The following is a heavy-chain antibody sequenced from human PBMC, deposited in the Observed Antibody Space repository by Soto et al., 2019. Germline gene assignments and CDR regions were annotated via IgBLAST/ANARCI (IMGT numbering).Heavy chain of an antibody. Sequence: SETLSLTCAVYGGSFSGYYWSWIRQPPGKGLEWIGEINHSGSTNYNPSLKRRVTISVDTSKNQFSLKPGSVTAADTAVYYCATGVRGAHKGRFDPWGQGTLVTVSS. CDR2: INHSGST. J-gene: IGHJ5*02. D-gene: IGHD3-10*01. V-gene: IGHV4-34*01. CDR1: GGSFSGYY. CDR3: ATGVRGAHKGRFDP.